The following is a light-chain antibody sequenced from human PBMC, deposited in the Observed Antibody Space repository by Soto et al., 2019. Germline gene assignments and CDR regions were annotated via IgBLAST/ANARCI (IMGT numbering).Light chain of an antibody. V-gene: IGKV3-15*01. CDR3: QHFNNWPRT. J-gene: IGKJ1*01. CDR1: QSVSSN. Sequence: EMVMTQSPATLSVSPGERATLSSRASQSVSSNLAWYQQKPGQAPRLLIYGASTRATGIPARFSGSGSGTEFTLTISSLQSEDFAVYYCQHFNNWPRTFGQGTKVEIK. CDR2: GAS.